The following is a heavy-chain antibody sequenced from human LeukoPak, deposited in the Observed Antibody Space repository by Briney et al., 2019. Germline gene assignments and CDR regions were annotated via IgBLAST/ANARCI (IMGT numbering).Heavy chain of an antibody. D-gene: IGHD3-10*01. CDR1: GGSIRSNY. CDR2: IYGSGST. J-gene: IGHJ3*02. V-gene: IGHV4-59*01. CDR3: ATSLGVPPDAIDI. Sequence: SETLSPTCTVSGGSIRSNYWSWIRQSPGKGLEWIGYIYGSGSTNYSPSLKSRVTMSIDTSKNQFSLRLSSVTAADTAVYYCATSLGVPPDAIDIWGHGAMVTVSS.